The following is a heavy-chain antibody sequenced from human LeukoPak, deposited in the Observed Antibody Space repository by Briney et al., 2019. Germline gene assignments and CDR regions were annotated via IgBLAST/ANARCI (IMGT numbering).Heavy chain of an antibody. CDR2: ISGSGGST. V-gene: IGHV3-23*01. CDR3: AKIPLYQPLRGRGYYFDY. J-gene: IGHJ4*02. CDR1: GFTFSSYA. D-gene: IGHD2-2*01. Sequence: GGSLRLSCAASGFTFSSYAMSWVRQAPGKGLEWVSAISGSGGSTYYADSVKGRFTISRDNSKDTLYLQMNSLRAEDTAVYYCAKIPLYQPLRGRGYYFDYWGQGTLVTVSS.